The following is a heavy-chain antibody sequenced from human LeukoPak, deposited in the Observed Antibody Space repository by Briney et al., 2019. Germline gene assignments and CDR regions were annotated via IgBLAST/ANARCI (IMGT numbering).Heavy chain of an antibody. CDR1: GFTFSSYE. D-gene: IGHD3-10*01. J-gene: IGHJ4*02. Sequence: GGSLRLSCAASGFTFSSYEMNWVRQAPGKGLEWVSYISSSGSTIYYADSVKGRFTISRDNAKNSLYLQMNSLRAEDTAVYYCARGNGLWFGEVWGQGTLVTISS. CDR3: ARGNGLWFGEV. V-gene: IGHV3-48*03. CDR2: ISSSGSTI.